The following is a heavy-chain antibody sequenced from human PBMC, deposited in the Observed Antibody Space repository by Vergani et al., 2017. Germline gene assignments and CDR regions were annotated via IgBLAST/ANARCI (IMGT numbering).Heavy chain of an antibody. V-gene: IGHV4-59*01. CDR2: VEDSGYF. J-gene: IGHJ4*03. CDR1: GGSLSGYY. Sequence: VQLQESGPGLVRPSETLSLTCTVSGGSLSGYYWNWIRQTPGEGLEWIGYVEDSGYFNYNPSLKTRVSMSSDTSNNQFSLMLSSVTVADTAVYYCARSIVSRNPPDYYDNWGQGSLVTGSS. CDR3: ARSIVSRNPPDYYDN. D-gene: IGHD1-14*01.